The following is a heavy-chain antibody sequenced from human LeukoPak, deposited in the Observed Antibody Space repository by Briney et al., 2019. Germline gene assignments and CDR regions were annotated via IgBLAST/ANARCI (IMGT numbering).Heavy chain of an antibody. CDR3: ARGRIQLWLCFFAWFDP. CDR2: IYYSGST. Sequence: SETLSLTCTVSGGSISSSSYYWGWIRQPPGTGLEWIGSIYYSGSTYYNPSLKSRVTISVDTSKNQFSLKLSSVTAADTAVYYCARGRIQLWLCFFAWFDPWGQGTLVTVSS. V-gene: IGHV4-39*07. D-gene: IGHD5-18*01. CDR1: GGSISSSSYY. J-gene: IGHJ5*02.